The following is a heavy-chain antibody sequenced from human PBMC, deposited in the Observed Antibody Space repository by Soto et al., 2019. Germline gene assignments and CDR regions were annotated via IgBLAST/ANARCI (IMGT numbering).Heavy chain of an antibody. CDR1: GDSVSSNSAA. V-gene: IGHV6-1*01. Sequence: PSQTLSLTCAISGDSVSSNSAAWNWIRQTPSRGLEWLGRTYYRSKWYNDYAVSVKSRITINPDTSKNQFSLQLNSVTPEDTAVYYCARAPSYYYDSSGYSTNFDYWGQGILVTVSS. CDR2: TYYRSKWYN. J-gene: IGHJ4*02. D-gene: IGHD3-22*01. CDR3: ARAPSYYYDSSGYSTNFDY.